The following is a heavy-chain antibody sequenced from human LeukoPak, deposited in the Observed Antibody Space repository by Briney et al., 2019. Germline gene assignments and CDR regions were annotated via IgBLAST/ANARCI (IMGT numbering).Heavy chain of an antibody. V-gene: IGHV3-66*01. CDR1: GFTVSTNY. J-gene: IGHJ6*02. CDR2: IYSGGST. CDR3: ARDAGGYGMDV. Sequence: GGSLRLSCAASGFTVSTNYMSWVRQAPGKGLEWVSVIYSGGSTYCADSVKGRFTISRDNSKNTLYLQMNSLRAEDTAVYYCARDAGGYGMDVWGQGTTVTVSS. D-gene: IGHD2-8*02.